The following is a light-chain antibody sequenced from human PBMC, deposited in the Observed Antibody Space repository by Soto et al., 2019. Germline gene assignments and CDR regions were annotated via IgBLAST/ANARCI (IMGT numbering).Light chain of an antibody. V-gene: IGKV1-33*01. J-gene: IGKJ1*01. CDR3: QQSYIIPWT. CDR2: DAS. CDR1: QDISNY. Sequence: DIQMTQSPSSLSASVGDRVTITCQASQDISNYLNWYQQKPGKAPKLLIYDASNLETGVPSRFSGSGSGTDFTFTISSLQPEDIATYYCQQSYIIPWTFGQGTRVEIK.